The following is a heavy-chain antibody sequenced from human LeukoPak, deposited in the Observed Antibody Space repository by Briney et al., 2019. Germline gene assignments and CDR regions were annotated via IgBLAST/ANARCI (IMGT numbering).Heavy chain of an antibody. V-gene: IGHV3-66*01. CDR2: IYSGGST. D-gene: IGHD6-6*01. CDR1: GFNFSTYG. CDR3: ARVHVYSSSFDP. Sequence: PGRSLRLSCAASGFNFSTYGMHWVRQAPGKGLEWVSVIYSGGSTYYADSVKGRFTISRDNSKNTLYLQMNSLRAEDTAVYYCARVHVYSSSFDPWGQGTLVTVSS. J-gene: IGHJ5*02.